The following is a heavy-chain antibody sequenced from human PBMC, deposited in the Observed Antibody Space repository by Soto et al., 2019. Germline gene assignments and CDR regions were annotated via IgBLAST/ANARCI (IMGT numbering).Heavy chain of an antibody. CDR3: AHRRPSYYYDRTFDP. Sequence: QITLKESGPTLVKPTQTLTLTCTFSGFSLSTSGVGVGWIRQPPGKALEWLALIYWDDDKRYSPSLKSRLTITKDTSKNQVVLTMTNMDPVDTATYHSAHRRPSYYYDRTFDPWGQGTLVTVSS. CDR2: IYWDDDK. D-gene: IGHD3-22*01. CDR1: GFSLSTSGVG. V-gene: IGHV2-5*02. J-gene: IGHJ5*02.